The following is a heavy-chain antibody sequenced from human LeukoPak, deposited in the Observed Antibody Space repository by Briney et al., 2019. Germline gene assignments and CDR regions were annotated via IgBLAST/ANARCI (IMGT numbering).Heavy chain of an antibody. D-gene: IGHD4-17*01. J-gene: IGHJ4*02. V-gene: IGHV1-18*01. CDR1: GYTLTSYG. CDR3: ARGAYGDK. CDR2: ISTQSGNT. Sequence: ASVKVSCEASGYTLTSYGINWMRQAPGQGLEWMGWISTQSGNTNYAQKIQGRLTLTTDRSTNTAYMELRSLRSDDTAVYYCARGAYGDKWGQGTMVTVSS.